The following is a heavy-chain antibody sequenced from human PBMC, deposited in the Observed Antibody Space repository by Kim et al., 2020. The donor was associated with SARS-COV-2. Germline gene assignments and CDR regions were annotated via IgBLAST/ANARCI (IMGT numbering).Heavy chain of an antibody. D-gene: IGHD3-10*01. Sequence: LKSRVNISVDTSKNQCSLKLSAVTAADTAVYYCARDTYYGSGSYYFALDIWGQGKMVTVSS. V-gene: IGHV4-59*01. CDR3: ARDTYYGSGSYYFALDI. J-gene: IGHJ3*02.